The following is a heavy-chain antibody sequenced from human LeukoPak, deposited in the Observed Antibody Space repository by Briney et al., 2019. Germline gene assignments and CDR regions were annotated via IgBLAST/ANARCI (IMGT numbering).Heavy chain of an antibody. CDR3: ARLTGYSSESWFDP. J-gene: IGHJ5*02. CDR2: IYYSGST. V-gene: IGHV4-39*07. CDR1: GGSISSSNFY. D-gene: IGHD3-9*01. Sequence: MTSETLSLTCTVSGGSISSSNFYWGWIRQPPGKGLEWIGSIYYSGSTYYNPSLKSRVSISVDTSKNQFSLKLSSVTAADTAVYYCARLTGYSSESWFDPWGQGTLVTVSS.